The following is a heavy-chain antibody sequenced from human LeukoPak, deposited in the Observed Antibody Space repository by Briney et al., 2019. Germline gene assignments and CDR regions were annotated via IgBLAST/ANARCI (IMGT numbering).Heavy chain of an antibody. J-gene: IGHJ3*02. V-gene: IGHV1-18*01. CDR3: ARASTHRYNWKSGQLNDAFDM. CDR1: GYTFTHYV. D-gene: IGHD1-20*01. CDR2: ISPYNGNT. Sequence: ASVKVSCKTSGYTFTHYVISWVRQAPGQGLEWMGRISPYNGNTKYAQKLQGRVTMTTDTSTSTAYMELRSLRSDDTAVYYCARASTHRYNWKSGQLNDAFDMWGQGTMVTVSS.